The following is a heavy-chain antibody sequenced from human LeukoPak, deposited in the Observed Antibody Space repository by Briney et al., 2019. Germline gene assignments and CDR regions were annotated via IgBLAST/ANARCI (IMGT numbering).Heavy chain of an antibody. V-gene: IGHV1-18*01. CDR2: ISAYNGNT. CDR1: GYTFTSYG. J-gene: IGHJ4*02. Sequence: ASVKVSCKASGYTFTSYGISWVRQAPGQGLEWMGWISAYNGNTNYAHNLQGRVTMTTDTSTSTAYMELRSLRSDDTAVNYCARDGGPYYDILTGYYNLDYFDYWGQGTLVTVSS. CDR3: ARDGGPYYDILTGYYNLDYFDY. D-gene: IGHD3-9*01.